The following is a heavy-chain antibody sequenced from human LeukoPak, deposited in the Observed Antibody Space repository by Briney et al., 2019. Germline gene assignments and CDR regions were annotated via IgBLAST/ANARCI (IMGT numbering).Heavy chain of an antibody. CDR1: GGSFSGYY. CDR2: INHSGST. CDR3: ARDLPSIAVAPRPKNDY. D-gene: IGHD6-19*01. J-gene: IGHJ4*02. V-gene: IGHV4-34*01. Sequence: KPSKTLSLTCAVYGGSFSGYYWSWIRQPPGKGLEWIGEINHSGSTNYNPSLKSRVTISVDTSKNQFSLKLRSVTAADTAVYYCARDLPSIAVAPRPKNDYWGQGTLVTVSS.